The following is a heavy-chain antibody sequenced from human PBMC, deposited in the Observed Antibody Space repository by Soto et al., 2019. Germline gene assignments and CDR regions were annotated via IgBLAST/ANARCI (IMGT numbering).Heavy chain of an antibody. CDR3: ARDNYCSGGSCYFRAGMDV. Sequence: SVKVSCKASGGPFSSYAISWVRQAPGQGLEWMGGIIPIFGTANYAQKFQGRVTITADKSTSTAYMELSSLRSEDTAVHYCARDNYCSGGSCYFRAGMDVWGQGNTVTSP. CDR2: IIPIFGTA. CDR1: GGPFSSYA. D-gene: IGHD2-15*01. V-gene: IGHV1-69*06. J-gene: IGHJ6*02.